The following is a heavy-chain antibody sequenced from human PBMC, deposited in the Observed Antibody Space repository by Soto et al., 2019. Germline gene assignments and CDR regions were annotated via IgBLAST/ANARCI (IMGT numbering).Heavy chain of an antibody. CDR1: GFTFSNYY. V-gene: IGHV3-11*01. D-gene: IGHD6-19*01. CDR3: ARVSASGWHVNGRDYFDS. CDR2: ISSREVTI. J-gene: IGHJ4*02. Sequence: QVQLVESGGGLVKPGGSLRLSCAASGFTFSNYYMAWIRQAPGKGLECLSYISSREVTIYYADSVKGRFTISRDNTKNSLDLQMSSLRDEDTGVYYCARVSASGWHVNGRDYFDSWGQGPMVTVSS.